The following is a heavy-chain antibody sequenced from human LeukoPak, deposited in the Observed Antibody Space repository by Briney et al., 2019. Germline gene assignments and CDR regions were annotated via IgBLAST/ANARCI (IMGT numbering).Heavy chain of an antibody. CDR1: GGSISSYY. CDR3: ARHRSRRSGGGYETLRRMGDWFDP. J-gene: IGHJ5*02. CDR2: IYYSGST. D-gene: IGHD5-12*01. Sequence: LETLSLTCTVSGGSISSYYRSWIRQPPGKGLEWIGYIYYSGSTNYNPSLKSRVTISVDTSKNQFSLKLSSVTAADTAEYYCARHRSRRSGGGYETLRRMGDWFDPWGQGTLVTVSS. V-gene: IGHV4-59*08.